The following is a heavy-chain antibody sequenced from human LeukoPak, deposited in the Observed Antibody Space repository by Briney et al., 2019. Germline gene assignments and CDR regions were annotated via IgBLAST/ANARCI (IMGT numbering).Heavy chain of an antibody. CDR3: ARVGYSSSRGFYGMDV. D-gene: IGHD6-13*01. CDR2: ISSSGSTI. CDR1: GFTFSSYE. V-gene: IGHV3-48*03. Sequence: GGSLRLSCAASGFTFSSYEMNWVRQAPGKGLEWVSYISSSGSTIYYADSVKGRFTISRDNAKNSLYLQMNSLRAEDTAVYYCARVGYSSSRGFYGMDVWGLGTTVTVSS. J-gene: IGHJ6*02.